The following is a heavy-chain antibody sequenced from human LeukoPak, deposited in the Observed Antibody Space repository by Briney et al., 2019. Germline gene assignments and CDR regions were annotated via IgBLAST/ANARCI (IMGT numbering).Heavy chain of an antibody. V-gene: IGHV3-23*03. CDR3: ARDNLYYYDSSGYYSSLGY. Sequence: GGSLRLSCAASGFTFSSYAMSWVRQAPGKGLEWVSIIYSGGSTYYADSVKGRFTISRDNSKNTLYLQMNSLRAEDTAVYYCARDNLYYYDSSGYYSSLGYWGQGTLVTVSS. CDR1: GFTFSSYA. CDR2: IYSGGST. J-gene: IGHJ4*02. D-gene: IGHD3-22*01.